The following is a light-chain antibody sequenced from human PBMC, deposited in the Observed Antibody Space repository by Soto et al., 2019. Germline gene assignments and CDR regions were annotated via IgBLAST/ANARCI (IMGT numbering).Light chain of an antibody. J-gene: IGKJ2*01. CDR1: QSVSSNY. CDR3: QQYGSSSRYT. Sequence: EIVLTQSPGTLSLSPGERATLSCRASQSVSSNYLAWYQQKPGQAPRLLIYGASYRATGIPDRFSGSGSGTDFTLTISRLELEDFGVDSCQQYGSSSRYTFGQGTKLEIK. V-gene: IGKV3-20*01. CDR2: GAS.